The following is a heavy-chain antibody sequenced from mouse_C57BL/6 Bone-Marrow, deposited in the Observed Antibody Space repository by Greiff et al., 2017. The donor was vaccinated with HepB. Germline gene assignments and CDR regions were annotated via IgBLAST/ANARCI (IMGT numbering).Heavy chain of an antibody. CDR2: IRLKSDNYAT. CDR3: TATTVVAPRRYY. J-gene: IGHJ2*01. V-gene: IGHV6-3*01. Sequence: EVKLEESGGGLVQPGGSMKLSCVASGFTFSNYWMNWVRQSPEKGLEWVAQIRLKSDNYATHYAESVKGRFTITRDDSKISVYLQMNNVRAEDTGIYYCTATTVVAPRRYYWGQGTTLTVSS. D-gene: IGHD1-1*01. CDR1: GFTFSNYW.